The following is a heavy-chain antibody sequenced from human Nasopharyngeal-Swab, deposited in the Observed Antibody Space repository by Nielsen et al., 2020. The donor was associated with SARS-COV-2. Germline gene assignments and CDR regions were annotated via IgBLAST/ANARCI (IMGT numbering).Heavy chain of an antibody. CDR1: GFTFSSYG. D-gene: IGHD4-17*01. V-gene: IGHV3-33*01. CDR3: VRDLVTIDYRYFDL. J-gene: IGHJ2*01. Sequence: GGSLRLSCAASGFTFSSYGMHWVRQAPGKGLEWVAVIWYDGSNKYYADSVKGRFTISRDNSKNTLYLQMNSLRAEDTAVYYCVRDLVTIDYRYFDLWGRGTLVTVSS. CDR2: IWYDGSNK.